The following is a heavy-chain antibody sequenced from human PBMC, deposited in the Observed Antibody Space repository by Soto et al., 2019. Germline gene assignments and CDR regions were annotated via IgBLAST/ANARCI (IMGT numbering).Heavy chain of an antibody. J-gene: IGHJ5*02. CDR3: AAAGGYRYFDWLDFRFDP. V-gene: IGHV1-58*02. Sequence: GASVKVSCKACGFTFTSSAMQWVRQARGQRLEWIGWIVVGSGNTNYAQKFQERVTITRDMSTSTAYMELSSLRSEDTAVYYCAAAGGYRYFDWLDFRFDPWGQGTLVTVSS. CDR2: IVVGSGNT. D-gene: IGHD3-9*01. CDR1: GFTFTSSA.